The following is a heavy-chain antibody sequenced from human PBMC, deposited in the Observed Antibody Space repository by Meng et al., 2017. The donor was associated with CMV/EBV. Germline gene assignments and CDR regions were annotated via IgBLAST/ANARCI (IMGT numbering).Heavy chain of an antibody. J-gene: IGHJ4*02. CDR3: AFSQVVPAAKYYFDY. CDR2: INHSGST. V-gene: IGHV4-34*01. D-gene: IGHD2-2*01. Sequence: SETLSLTCAVYGGSFSGYYWSWIRQPPGKGLEWIGEINHSGSTNYNPSLKSRVTISVDTSKNQFSLKLSSVTAADTAVYYCAFSQVVPAAKYYFDYWGQGTPVTVSS. CDR1: GGSFSGYY.